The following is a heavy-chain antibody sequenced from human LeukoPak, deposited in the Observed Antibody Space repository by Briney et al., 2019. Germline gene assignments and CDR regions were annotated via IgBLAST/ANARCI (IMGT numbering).Heavy chain of an antibody. V-gene: IGHV4-39*07. CDR2: IFYSGST. CDR1: GGSISTSNYY. D-gene: IGHD6-19*01. Sequence: PSETLSLTCTVSGGSISTSNYYWGWIRQPPGKGLEWIVNIFYSGSTYYSPSLKSRVTISVDTSKNQFSLKLSSVTTADTAVYYCARDGPYSSGWTDAFEIWGQGTMVTVSS. CDR3: ARDGPYSSGWTDAFEI. J-gene: IGHJ3*02.